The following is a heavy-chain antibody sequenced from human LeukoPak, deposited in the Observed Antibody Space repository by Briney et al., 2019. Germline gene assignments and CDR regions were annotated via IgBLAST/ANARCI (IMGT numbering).Heavy chain of an antibody. CDR3: ARDGMTTVTGFDP. CDR1: GGSISSYY. J-gene: IGHJ5*02. D-gene: IGHD4-17*01. V-gene: IGHV4-4*07. CDR2: IYTSGST. Sequence: PSETLSLTCTVSGGSISSYYWSWIRQPAGKGLEWIGRIYTSGSTNYNPSLKGRVTMSVDTSKNQFSLKLSSVTAVDTAAYYCARDGMTTVTGFDPWGQGTLVTVSS.